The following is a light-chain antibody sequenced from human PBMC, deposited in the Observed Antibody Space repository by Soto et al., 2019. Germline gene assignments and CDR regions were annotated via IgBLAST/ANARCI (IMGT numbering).Light chain of an antibody. CDR1: QSLLHSNEYKY. J-gene: IGKJ1*01. V-gene: IGKV2-28*01. CDR2: LGS. CDR3: MQTLQTPWT. Sequence: DIVLTQSPLSLPVIPGEPASISCRSSQSLLHSNEYKYLDWYLQKPGQSPQLLIYLGSNRASGVPDRFSGSGSGTDSTLEISRVEAEDVGVYYCMQTLQTPWTFGQGTKVEIK.